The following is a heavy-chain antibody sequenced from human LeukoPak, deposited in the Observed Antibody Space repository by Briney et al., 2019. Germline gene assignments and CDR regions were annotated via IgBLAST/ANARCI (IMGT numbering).Heavy chain of an antibody. J-gene: IGHJ4*02. CDR2: TYYRSKWFN. CDR3: AREYLGGYLIY. V-gene: IGHV6-1*01. Sequence: SQTLSLTCAISGESVSSNNAAWTWIRQSPSRGLEWLGRTYYRSKWFNDYAVSVKSRITINPDTSKNQFFLQLNSVTPEDTAVYYCAREYLGGYLIYWGQGTLVTVS. CDR1: GESVSSNNAA. D-gene: IGHD3-16*02.